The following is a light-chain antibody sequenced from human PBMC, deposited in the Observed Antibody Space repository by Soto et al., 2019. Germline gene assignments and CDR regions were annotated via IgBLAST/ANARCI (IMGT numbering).Light chain of an antibody. CDR1: NSNIGAGYD. CDR2: DNN. Sequence: QSVLTQPPSVSGAPGQRVTISCTGSNSNIGAGYDVHWYQQLPGTAPKLLIYDNNNRPSGVPDRFSGSKSGSSASLAITGLQSDDEADYYCPSYDSSLSGSLFGGGTKVTVL. V-gene: IGLV1-40*01. J-gene: IGLJ2*01. CDR3: PSYDSSLSGSL.